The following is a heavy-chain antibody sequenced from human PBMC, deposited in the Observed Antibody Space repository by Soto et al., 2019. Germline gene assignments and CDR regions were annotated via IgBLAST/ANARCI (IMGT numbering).Heavy chain of an antibody. CDR1: GYSFTSYG. Sequence: QVQLVQSGAEVKKPGASVKVSCEASGYSFTSYGMHWVRQAPGQRLEWMGWLNGGNGDTRYSQRFQGRVTITRDTSATTAYMELSSLRSEDTAVYYCAAERYGDHVSGAYWGQGTPVTVSS. CDR2: LNGGNGDT. J-gene: IGHJ4*02. V-gene: IGHV1-3*01. D-gene: IGHD4-17*01. CDR3: AAERYGDHVSGAY.